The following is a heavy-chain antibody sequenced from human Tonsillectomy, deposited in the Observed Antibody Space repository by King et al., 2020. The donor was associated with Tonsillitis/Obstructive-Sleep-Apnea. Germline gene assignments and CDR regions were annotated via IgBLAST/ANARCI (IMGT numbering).Heavy chain of an antibody. CDR1: GGSFSGYY. CDR3: ARGRDPYSSAQERLAFDY. V-gene: IGHV4-34*01. D-gene: IGHD6-25*01. CDR2: INHSGST. J-gene: IGHJ4*02. Sequence: VQLQQWGAGLLKPSETLSLTCAVYGGSFSGYYWSWIRQPPGKGLEWIGEINHSGSTNYNPSLKSRVTISVDTSKNQFSLKLSSVTAADTAVYYCARGRDPYSSAQERLAFDYWGQGTLVTVSS.